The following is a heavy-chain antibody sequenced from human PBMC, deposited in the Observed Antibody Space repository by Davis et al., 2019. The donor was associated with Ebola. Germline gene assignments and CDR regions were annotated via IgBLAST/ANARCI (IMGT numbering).Heavy chain of an antibody. V-gene: IGHV3-30*14. D-gene: IGHD3/OR15-3a*01. CDR1: GFIFSTYA. CDR2: ISYDGSTQ. J-gene: IGHJ4*02. CDR3: ASGQTRSSSVDY. Sequence: GESLKISCATSGFIFSTYAMHWVRQAPGKGLEWVAHISYDGSTQYYADSVKGRFTISRDNSKNTVYLQMNSLRAEDTAMYYCASGQTRSSSVDYWGQGTLVTVSS.